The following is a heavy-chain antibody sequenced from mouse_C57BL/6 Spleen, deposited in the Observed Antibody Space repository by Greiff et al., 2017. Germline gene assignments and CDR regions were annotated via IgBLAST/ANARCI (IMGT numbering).Heavy chain of an antibody. J-gene: IGHJ2*01. V-gene: IGHV5-12*01. CDR3: ASYSNYGFDY. CDR2: ISNGGGST. CDR1: GFTFSDYY. D-gene: IGHD2-5*01. Sequence: DVMLVESGGGLVQPGGSLKLSCAASGFTFSDYYMYWVRQTPEKRLEWVAYISNGGGSTYYPDTVKGRFTISRDNAKNTLYLQMSRLKSEDTAMYYCASYSNYGFDYWGQGTTLTVSS.